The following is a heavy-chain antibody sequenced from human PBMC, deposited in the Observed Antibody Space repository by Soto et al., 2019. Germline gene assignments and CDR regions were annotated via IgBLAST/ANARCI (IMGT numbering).Heavy chain of an antibody. J-gene: IGHJ6*03. Sequence: PSETLSLTCTVSGVSISSSSYYWGWIRQPPGKGLEWIGSIYYSGSTYYNPSLKSRVTISVDTSKNQFSLKLSSVTAADTAVYYCARILYPHSLVDYYYYMDVWGKGTTVTVSS. CDR1: GVSISSSSYY. CDR3: ARILYPHSLVDYYYYMDV. CDR2: IYYSGST. V-gene: IGHV4-39*01. D-gene: IGHD2-8*01.